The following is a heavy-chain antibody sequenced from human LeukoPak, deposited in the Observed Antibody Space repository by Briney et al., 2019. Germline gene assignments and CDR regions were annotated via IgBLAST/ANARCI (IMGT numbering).Heavy chain of an antibody. Sequence: SQTLSLTCTVSGGSISSGGYYWSWIRQHPGKGLEWIGYIYYSGSTYYIPSLKSRVTMSVDTSKNQFSLKLSSVTAADTAVYYCARDGRGSGSWFDYWGQGTLVTVSS. V-gene: IGHV4-31*03. CDR3: ARDGRGSGSWFDY. D-gene: IGHD6-13*01. CDR2: IYYSGST. CDR1: GGSISSGGYY. J-gene: IGHJ4*02.